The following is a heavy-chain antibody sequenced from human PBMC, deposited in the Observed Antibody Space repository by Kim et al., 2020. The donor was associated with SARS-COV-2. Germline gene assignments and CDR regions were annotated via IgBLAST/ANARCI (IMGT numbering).Heavy chain of an antibody. CDR1: GFTFSSYG. CDR2: IWYDGSNK. CDR3: GRDGLGYCTNGVCYYYYYGMDV. V-gene: IGHV3-33*01. Sequence: GGSLRLSCAASGFTFSSYGMHWVRQAPGKGLEWVAVIWYDGSNKYYADSVKGRFTISRDNSKNTLYLQMNSLRAEDTAVYYCGRDGLGYCTNGVCYYYYYGMDVWGQGTTVTVSS. D-gene: IGHD2-8*01. J-gene: IGHJ6*02.